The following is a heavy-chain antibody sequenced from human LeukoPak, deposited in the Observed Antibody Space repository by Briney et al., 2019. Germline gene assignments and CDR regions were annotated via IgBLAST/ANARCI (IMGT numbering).Heavy chain of an antibody. V-gene: IGHV5-51*01. D-gene: IGHD6-13*01. CDR2: IYPGDSDT. Sequence: GESLKISCKGSGYSFTSYWIGWVRQMPGKGLEWMGIIYPGDSDTRYSSSFQGQVTISADKSISTAYLQWSSLKASDTAMYYCATKAAAGTEGLYYYGMDVWGQGTTVTVSS. CDR1: GYSFTSYW. CDR3: ATKAAAGTEGLYYYGMDV. J-gene: IGHJ6*02.